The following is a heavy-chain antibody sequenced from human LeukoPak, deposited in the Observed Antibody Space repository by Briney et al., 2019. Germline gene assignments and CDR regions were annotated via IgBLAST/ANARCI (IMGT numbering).Heavy chain of an antibody. CDR3: ATGQTPRYYYDSSGN. J-gene: IGHJ4*02. CDR1: GGTLSSYA. CDR2: IIPIFGIA. Sequence: SVKVSCKASGGTLSSYAIGWVRQAPGQGLEWMGRIIPIFGIANYAQKFQGRVTITADKSTSTAYMELSSLRSEDTAVYYCATGQTPRYYYDSSGNWGQGTLVTVSS. D-gene: IGHD3-22*01. V-gene: IGHV1-69*04.